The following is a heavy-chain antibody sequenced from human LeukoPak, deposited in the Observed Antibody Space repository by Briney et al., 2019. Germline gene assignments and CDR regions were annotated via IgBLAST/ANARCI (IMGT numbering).Heavy chain of an antibody. CDR1: GITFSSYW. V-gene: IGHV3-74*01. CDR2: INTQGTYT. CDR3: VIDLGDYNDF. J-gene: IGHJ4*02. D-gene: IGHD2-15*01. Sequence: GGSLRLSCAVSGITFSSYWMHWVRQDPGRGLLWVSRINTQGTYTNYADSVKGRFTISRDNAKNTLYLQMSSLRADDTAVYYCVIDLGDYNDFWGQGTLVSASS.